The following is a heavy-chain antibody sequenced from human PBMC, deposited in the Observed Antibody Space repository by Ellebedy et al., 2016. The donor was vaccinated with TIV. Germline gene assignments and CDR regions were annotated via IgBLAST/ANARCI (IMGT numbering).Heavy chain of an antibody. J-gene: IGHJ6*02. Sequence: GESLKISCAASGFTFSTFGMHWVRQAAGKGLAWVAVVSNDGNNQYYADSVKGRFIISRDNSKHTLFLQMNSLRADDTAVYYCAKGVSRIRHYGLDAWGQGTTVTISS. CDR1: GFTFSTFG. D-gene: IGHD2-15*01. CDR2: VSNDGNNQ. V-gene: IGHV3-30*18. CDR3: AKGVSRIRHYGLDA.